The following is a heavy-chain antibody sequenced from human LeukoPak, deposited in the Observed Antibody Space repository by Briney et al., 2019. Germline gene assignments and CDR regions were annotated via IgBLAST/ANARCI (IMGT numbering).Heavy chain of an antibody. CDR3: ARSIGLTGGGVDV. V-gene: IGHV3-11*01. CDR1: GFTFSDYN. Sequence: GGSLRLSCAASGFTFSDYNMNWVRQAPGKGLEWVSNITNGGSTIHHADSVKGRFTISRDNAKKTLYLQMNSLRAEDTAVYYCARSIGLTGGGVDVWGQGTTVTVSS. J-gene: IGHJ6*02. D-gene: IGHD3-9*01. CDR2: ITNGGSTI.